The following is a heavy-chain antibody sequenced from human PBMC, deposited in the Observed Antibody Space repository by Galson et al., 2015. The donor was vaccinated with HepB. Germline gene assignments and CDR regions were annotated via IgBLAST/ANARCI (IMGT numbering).Heavy chain of an antibody. D-gene: IGHD3-22*01. Sequence: SLRLSCAASGFTVSSNYMSWVRQAPGKGLEWVSVIYSGGSTYYADSVKGRFTISRDNSKNTLYLQMNSLRAGDTAVYYCARDSDSSGNLHDAFDIWGQGTMVTVSS. CDR1: GFTVSSNY. CDR2: IYSGGST. J-gene: IGHJ3*02. CDR3: ARDSDSSGNLHDAFDI. V-gene: IGHV3-66*01.